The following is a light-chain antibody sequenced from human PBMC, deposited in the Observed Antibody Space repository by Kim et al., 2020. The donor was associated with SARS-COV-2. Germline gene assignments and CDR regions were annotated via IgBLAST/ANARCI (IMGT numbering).Light chain of an antibody. J-gene: IGKJ2*03. Sequence: PGERVPLSGRDRQSVGTSLAWYQQRPGQAPRLLIYDASNRATGIPARFTGGGSGTDLTLTISSLEPEDFAVYYCQQRGHWPHSFGQGTKLEI. CDR1: QSVGTS. CDR3: QQRGHWPHS. V-gene: IGKV3-11*01. CDR2: DAS.